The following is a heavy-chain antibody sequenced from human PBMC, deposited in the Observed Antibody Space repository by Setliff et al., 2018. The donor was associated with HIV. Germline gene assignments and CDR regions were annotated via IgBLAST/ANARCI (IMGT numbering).Heavy chain of an antibody. CDR3: ARGPHKYCSVTNCMYDL. Sequence: SCTASGFMFGDYLMSWVRQAPGKGLEWLGFIRSKDYGGAPAYAASVEDRLSISRDDSKGIAYLQMDSLKNEDTAVYYCARGPHKYCSVTNCMYDLWGQGTLVTVSS. V-gene: IGHV3-49*04. D-gene: IGHD2-15*01. J-gene: IGHJ4*02. CDR1: GFMFGDYL. CDR2: IRSKDYGGAP.